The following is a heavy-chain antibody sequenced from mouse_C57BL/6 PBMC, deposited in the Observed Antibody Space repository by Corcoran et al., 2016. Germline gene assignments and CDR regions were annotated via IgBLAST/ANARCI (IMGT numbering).Heavy chain of an antibody. D-gene: IGHD1-1*01. CDR1: GYTFTDYY. Sequence: EVQLQQSGPVLVKPGASVKMSCKASGYTFTDYYMNWVKQSHGKSLEWIGVINPYNGGTSYNQKFKGKATLTVDKSSSTAYMELNSLTSEDSAVYYCARSKYYGSSRYFDVWGTGTTVTVSS. V-gene: IGHV1-19*01. CDR2: INPYNGGT. J-gene: IGHJ1*03. CDR3: ARSKYYGSSRYFDV.